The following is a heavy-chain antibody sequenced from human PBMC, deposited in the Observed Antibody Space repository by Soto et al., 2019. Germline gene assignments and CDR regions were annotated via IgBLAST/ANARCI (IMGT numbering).Heavy chain of an antibody. V-gene: IGHV1-69*06. J-gene: IGHJ4*02. CDR1: GGTFSSYA. D-gene: IGHD2-21*01. CDR2: IIPIFGTA. CDR3: ARDFLGDSGY. Sequence: GASVKVSCKASGGTFSSYAISCVRQAPGQGLEWMGGIIPIFGTANYAQKFQGRVTITADKSTSTAYMELSSLRSEDTAVYYCARDFLGDSGYWGQGTLVTVSS.